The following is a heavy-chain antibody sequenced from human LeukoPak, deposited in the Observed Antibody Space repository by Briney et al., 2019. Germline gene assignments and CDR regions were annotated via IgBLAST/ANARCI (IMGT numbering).Heavy chain of an antibody. V-gene: IGHV4-59*01. J-gene: IGHJ4*02. CDR1: GGSISSYY. Sequence: SETLSLTCTVSGGSISSYYWSWIRQTPGKGLEWIGYIYHSGSTNYNPSLKGRVTISVDTSKNQFSLKLSSVTAADAAVYYCARGAFYFDFWGQGTLVTVSS. CDR2: IYHSGST. CDR3: ARGAFYFDF.